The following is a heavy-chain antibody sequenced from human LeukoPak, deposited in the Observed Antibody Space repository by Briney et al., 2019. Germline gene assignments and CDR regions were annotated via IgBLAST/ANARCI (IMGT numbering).Heavy chain of an antibody. J-gene: IGHJ4*02. CDR3: ARGSSSDY. D-gene: IGHD6-13*01. Sequence: PGGSLRLSCAASGFIFSTYSMNWVRQAPGKGLEWVSSISSSTSYIYYADSVKGRFTISRDNAKNSLYLQMNSLRPEDTAVYYCARGSSSDYWGQGTLVTVSS. CDR1: GFIFSTYS. CDR2: ISSSTSYI. V-gene: IGHV3-21*01.